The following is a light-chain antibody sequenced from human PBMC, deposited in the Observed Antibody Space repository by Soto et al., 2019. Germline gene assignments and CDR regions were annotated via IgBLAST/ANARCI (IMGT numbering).Light chain of an antibody. V-gene: IGLV2-14*01. Sequence: QSVLTQPASVSGSPGQSITISCTGTSSDVGGYIYVSWYQQHPGKAPKLMIYDVTDRPSGVSNRFSGSKSGNTASLTISGLQADDEADYYCSSYTRSATLALGTGTKVTV. J-gene: IGLJ1*01. CDR2: DVT. CDR3: SSYTRSATLA. CDR1: SSDVGGYIY.